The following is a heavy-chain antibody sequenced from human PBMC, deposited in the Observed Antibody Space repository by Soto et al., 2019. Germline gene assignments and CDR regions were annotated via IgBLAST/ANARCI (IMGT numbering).Heavy chain of an antibody. Sequence: PXGSLALFCAASGLTVSGYAATGVRQAAGKGLEWVSSITGSVTSTYYADSVKGRFIISRDNSKNTVSLQMNSLRADDTAVYYCGQSQDFYYYTMDDWAQGTTVTVPS. CDR3: GQSQDFYYYTMDD. CDR1: GLTVSGYA. V-gene: IGHV3-23*01. CDR2: ITGSVTST. J-gene: IGHJ6*02.